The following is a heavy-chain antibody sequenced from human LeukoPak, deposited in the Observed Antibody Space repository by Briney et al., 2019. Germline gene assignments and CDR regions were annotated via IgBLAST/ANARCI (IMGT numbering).Heavy chain of an antibody. CDR1: GYSFTEHY. CDR2: INCNSGDA. J-gene: IGHJ4*02. Sequence: GASVKVSCKASGYSFTEHYIYWVRQAPGQGLEWVGRINCNSGDANSAQKFQGRVTMTRDTSISTAYMELSRLRSDDTAVYYCARDPKNYDILTGYSPVGTFDYWGQGTLVTVSS. V-gene: IGHV1-2*02. CDR3: ARDPKNYDILTGYSPVGTFDY. D-gene: IGHD3-9*01.